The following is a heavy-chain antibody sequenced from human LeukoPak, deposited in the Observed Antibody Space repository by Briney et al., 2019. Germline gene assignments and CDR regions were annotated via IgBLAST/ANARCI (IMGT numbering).Heavy chain of an antibody. V-gene: IGHV3-30*02. J-gene: IGHJ3*02. Sequence: GGSLRLSCAASGFTFSSYGMHWVRQAPGKGLEWVAFIRYDGSNKYYAGSVKGRFTISRDNSKNTLYLQMNSLRAEDTAVCYCAKDHGSTGTTLVDAFDIWGQGTMVTVSS. CDR1: GFTFSSYG. CDR3: AKDHGSTGTTLVDAFDI. D-gene: IGHD1-7*01. CDR2: IRYDGSNK.